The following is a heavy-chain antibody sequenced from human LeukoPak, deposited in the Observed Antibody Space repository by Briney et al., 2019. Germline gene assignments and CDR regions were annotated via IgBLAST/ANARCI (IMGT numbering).Heavy chain of an antibody. D-gene: IGHD6-13*01. CDR1: GGSFSGYY. Sequence: SETLSLTCAVYGGSFSGYYWGWIRQPPGKGLEWIGEINHSGSTNYNPSLKSRVTISVDTSKNQFSLKLSSVTAADTAVYYCARHYGYSSSWHDYWGQGTLVAVSS. V-gene: IGHV4-34*01. J-gene: IGHJ4*02. CDR2: INHSGST. CDR3: ARHYGYSSSWHDY.